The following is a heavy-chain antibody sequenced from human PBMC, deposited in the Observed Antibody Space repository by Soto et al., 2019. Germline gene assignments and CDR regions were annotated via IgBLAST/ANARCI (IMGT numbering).Heavy chain of an antibody. CDR2: IYYSGST. CDR1: GGSISSYY. CDR3: ARERRDYDILTGYHPGRGSFDY. J-gene: IGHJ4*02. D-gene: IGHD3-9*01. V-gene: IGHV4-59*01. Sequence: SETLSLTCTVSGGSISSYYWSWIRQPPGKGLEWIGYIYYSGSTNYNPSLKSRVTISVDTSKNQFSLKLSSVTAADTAVYYCARERRDYDILTGYHPGRGSFDYWGQGTLVTVSS.